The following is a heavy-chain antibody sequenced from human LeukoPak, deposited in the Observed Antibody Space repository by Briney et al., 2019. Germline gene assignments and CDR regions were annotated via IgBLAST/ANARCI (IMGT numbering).Heavy chain of an antibody. CDR3: AREGTAQDY. V-gene: IGHV1-69*13. D-gene: IGHD2-8*02. CDR1: GGTFSSYG. Sequence: EASVKVSCKASGGTFSSYGISWVRQAPGQGLEWMGGIIPIFGTANYAQKFQGRVTITADESTSTAYMELSSLRSEATAAYYCAREGTAQDYWGQGTLVTVSS. CDR2: IIPIFGTA. J-gene: IGHJ4*02.